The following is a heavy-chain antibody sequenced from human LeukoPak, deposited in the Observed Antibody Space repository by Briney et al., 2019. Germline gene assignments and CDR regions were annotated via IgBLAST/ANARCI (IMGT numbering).Heavy chain of an antibody. J-gene: IGHJ5*02. CDR3: ANFQTVGVKPFEH. CDR1: GFTFRIGG. V-gene: IGHV3-21*01. Sequence: GGALSLSGEAPGFTFRIGGLNWAARPPGKGLDGVPSISPDSNFIPQADSVKGRFTISRDNAKNSLYLQMESLRVEDTAVYYCANFQTVGVKPFEHWGQGTLVTLSS. CDR2: ISPDSNFI. D-gene: IGHD3-3*01.